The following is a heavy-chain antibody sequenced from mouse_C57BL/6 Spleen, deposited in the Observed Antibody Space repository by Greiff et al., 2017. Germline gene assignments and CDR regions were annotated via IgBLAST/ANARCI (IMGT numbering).Heavy chain of an antibody. CDR3: ARDLYRDAMDY. J-gene: IGHJ4*01. CDR2: ISYDGSN. Sequence: EVQRVESGPGLVKPSQSLSLTCSVTGYSITSGYYWNWIRQFPGNKLEWMGYISYDGSNNYNPSLKNRISITRDTSKNQFFLKLNSVTTEDTATYYCARDLYRDAMDYWGQGTSVTVSS. CDR1: GYSITSGYY. D-gene: IGHD2-1*01. V-gene: IGHV3-6*01.